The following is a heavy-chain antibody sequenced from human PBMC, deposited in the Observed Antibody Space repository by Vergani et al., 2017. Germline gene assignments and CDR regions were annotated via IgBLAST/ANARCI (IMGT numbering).Heavy chain of an antibody. CDR3: AKDGRENSDYGYFDY. Sequence: QLQLVETGGGVVQPGGSLRLYCATPGFRFNTYGAHWVRQAQGKGLEWVAFIGYDGKIKYNVDSVKGRFTISRDTSKKTLSLQMRSLRADGTAVYYCAKDGRENSDYGYFDYWGQGTLVTVSS. J-gene: IGHJ4*02. CDR1: GFRFNTYG. V-gene: IGHV3-30*02. D-gene: IGHD4-17*01. CDR2: IGYDGKIK.